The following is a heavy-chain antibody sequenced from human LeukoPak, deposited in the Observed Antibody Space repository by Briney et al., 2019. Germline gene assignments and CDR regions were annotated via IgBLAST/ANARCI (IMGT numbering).Heavy chain of an antibody. CDR2: IYHSEST. Sequence: SQTLSLTCTVSGGSINSGGYYWSWIRQPPGKGLEWIGYIYHSESTSYNPSLKSRVTISVDRSKNQFSLKLSSVTAADTAVYYCARDLGTGGGSYYFDYWGQGTLVTVSS. J-gene: IGHJ4*02. D-gene: IGHD7-27*01. CDR3: ARDLGTGGGSYYFDY. CDR1: GGSINSGGYY. V-gene: IGHV4-30-2*01.